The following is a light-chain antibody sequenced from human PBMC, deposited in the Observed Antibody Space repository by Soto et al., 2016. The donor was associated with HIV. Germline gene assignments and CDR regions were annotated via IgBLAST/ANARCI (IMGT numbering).Light chain of an antibody. CDR1: QDISNS. CDR2: TAS. CDR3: HQYYSVPT. J-gene: IGKJ1*01. V-gene: IGKV1-NL1*01. Sequence: DIQMTQSPSSLFASVGDRVTVTCRASQDISNSLAWYQQKPGKAPKILLYTASLLASGVPSRFSGSGSGTDYSLTISSLQPEDFATYYCHQYYSVPTFGPGTQVGNQ.